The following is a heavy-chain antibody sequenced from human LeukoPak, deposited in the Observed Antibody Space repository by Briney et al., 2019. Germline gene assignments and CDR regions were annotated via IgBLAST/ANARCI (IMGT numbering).Heavy chain of an antibody. CDR2: ISSSGSTI. CDR1: GFTFSSYA. CDR3: ARVVDTAMVTIFDY. V-gene: IGHV3-48*04. J-gene: IGHJ4*02. Sequence: QPGGSLRLSCAASGFTFSSYAMSWVRQAPGKGLEWVSYISSSGSTIYYADSVKGRFAISRDNAKNSLYLQMNSLRAEDTAVYYCARVVDTAMVTIFDYWGQGTLVTVSS. D-gene: IGHD5-18*01.